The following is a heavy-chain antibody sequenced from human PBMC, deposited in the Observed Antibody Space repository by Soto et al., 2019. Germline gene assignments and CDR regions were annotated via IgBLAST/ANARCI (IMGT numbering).Heavy chain of an antibody. V-gene: IGHV3-21*01. Sequence: PGGSLRLSCAASGFTFSSYNMNWVRQAPGKGLEWVSSISSSSSYIYYADSVKGRFTISRDNAKNSLYLQMSSLRAEDTAVYYCARVHHYDSSAYYFWGQGPLVTVYS. CDR2: ISSSSSYI. CDR1: GFTFSSYN. J-gene: IGHJ4*02. CDR3: ARVHHYDSSAYYF. D-gene: IGHD3-22*01.